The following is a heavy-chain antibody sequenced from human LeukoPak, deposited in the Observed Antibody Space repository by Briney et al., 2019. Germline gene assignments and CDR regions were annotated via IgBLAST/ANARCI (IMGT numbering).Heavy chain of an antibody. Sequence: SETLSLTCTVSGGPISSYYWSWIRQPPGKGLEWIGYIYYSGSTNYNPSLKSRVTISVDTSKNQFSLKLSSVTAADTAVYYCARVRGGSDYYYYYMDVWGKGTTVTVSS. J-gene: IGHJ6*03. D-gene: IGHD3-10*01. CDR2: IYYSGST. CDR1: GGPISSYY. CDR3: ARVRGGSDYYYYYMDV. V-gene: IGHV4-59*01.